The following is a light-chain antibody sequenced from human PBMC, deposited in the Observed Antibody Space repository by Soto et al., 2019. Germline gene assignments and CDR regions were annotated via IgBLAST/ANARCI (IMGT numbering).Light chain of an antibody. Sequence: EIVLTQSPGTLSLSPGERASLSCRASQSVSSTYLAWYQQKPGQAPRLLIYATSTRAPGIPDRFSGSGSGTGFTLTISRLEPEDFAVYYCEQYGSSLWTVGQGTNVEIE. CDR3: EQYGSSLWT. J-gene: IGKJ1*01. CDR1: QSVSSTY. V-gene: IGKV3-20*01. CDR2: ATS.